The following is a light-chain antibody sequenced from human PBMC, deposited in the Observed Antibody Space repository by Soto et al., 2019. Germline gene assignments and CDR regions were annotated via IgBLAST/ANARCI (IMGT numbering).Light chain of an antibody. CDR1: QTISSW. Sequence: DIQMTQSPSTLSGSVVYRVTITFRASQTISSWLAWYQQKPGKAPKLLIYKASTLKSGVPSRFSGSGSGTEFTLTISSLQPDDFATYYCQHYNSYSDAFGQGTKV. V-gene: IGKV1-5*03. CDR2: KAS. J-gene: IGKJ1*01. CDR3: QHYNSYSDA.